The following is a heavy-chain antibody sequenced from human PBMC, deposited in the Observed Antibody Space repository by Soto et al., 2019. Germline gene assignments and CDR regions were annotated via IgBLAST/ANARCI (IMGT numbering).Heavy chain of an antibody. CDR2: IYYSGST. V-gene: IGHV4-39*01. J-gene: IGHJ3*02. D-gene: IGHD6-19*01. CDR1: GGSISSSSYY. Sequence: QLQLQESGPGLVKPSETLSLTCTVSGGSISSSSYYWGWIRQPPGKGLEWNGSIYYSGSTYYNPSLMSPFTISVDTYKNTFSLKLSSVTAADTAVYYGARPAQAVAGTPMLGAFDIWGQGTMVTVAS. CDR3: ARPAQAVAGTPMLGAFDI.